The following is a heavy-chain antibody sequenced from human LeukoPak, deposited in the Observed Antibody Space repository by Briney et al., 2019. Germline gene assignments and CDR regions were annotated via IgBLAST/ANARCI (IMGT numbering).Heavy chain of an antibody. V-gene: IGHV4-39*01. CDR2: IYYSGST. D-gene: IGHD7-27*01. CDR1: GGSISSGGYY. Sequence: SHTLSLTCTVSGGSISSGGYYWSWIRQPPGKGLEWIGSIYYSGSTYYNPSLKSRVTISVDTSKNQFSLKLSSVTAADTAVYYCASHSNWAYFDYWGQGTLVTVSS. CDR3: ASHSNWAYFDY. J-gene: IGHJ4*02.